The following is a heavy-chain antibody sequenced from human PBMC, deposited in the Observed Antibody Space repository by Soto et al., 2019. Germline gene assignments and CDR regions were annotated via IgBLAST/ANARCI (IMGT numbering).Heavy chain of an antibody. J-gene: IGHJ3*02. V-gene: IGHV3-30*03. CDR2: ISDDGNKK. CDR3: GQGGSSSSSGDAFEI. Sequence: QVQLVESGGGVVQPGRSLRLSCAASGLTFSNYDMNWVRQAPGKGLEWVAFISDDGNKKYYAESVKGRFAISRDNSKRTQWLKINSLRVEDTALNYGGQGGSSSSSGDAFEIWGQGTKVTVSS. D-gene: IGHD6-6*01. CDR1: GLTFSNYD.